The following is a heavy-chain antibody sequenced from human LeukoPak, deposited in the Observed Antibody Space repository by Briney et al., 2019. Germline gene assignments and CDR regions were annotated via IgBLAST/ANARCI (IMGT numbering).Heavy chain of an antibody. V-gene: IGHV3-21*01. CDR3: AREADGGSYSQYYYYMDV. J-gene: IGHJ6*03. CDR2: ISSSSSYI. Sequence: GGSLRLSCAASGFTFSSYSMNWVRQAPGKGLERVSSISSSSSYIYYADSVKGRFTISRDNAKNSLYLQMNSLRAEDTAVYYCAREADGGSYSQYYYYMDVWGKGTTVTVSS. CDR1: GFTFSSYS. D-gene: IGHD1-26*01.